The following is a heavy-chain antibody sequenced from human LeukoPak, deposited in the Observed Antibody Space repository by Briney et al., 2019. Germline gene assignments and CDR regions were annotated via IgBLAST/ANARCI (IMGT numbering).Heavy chain of an antibody. CDR1: GFTFSSYS. V-gene: IGHV3-21*01. Sequence: GGSLRLSSAAPGFTFSSYSMKWGPQAPGKGLERVSSISSSSSYIYYADSVKGRYTISRDNAKNSLYLQMNSLRAEDTAVYYCARAAYNAADYWGQGTLVTVSS. J-gene: IGHJ4*02. CDR2: ISSSSSYI. CDR3: ARAAYNAADY. D-gene: IGHD5-24*01.